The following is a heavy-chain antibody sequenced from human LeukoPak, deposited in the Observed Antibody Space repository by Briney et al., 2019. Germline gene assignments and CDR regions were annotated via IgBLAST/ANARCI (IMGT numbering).Heavy chain of an antibody. CDR1: GGSISSYY. CDR2: IYHSGST. D-gene: IGHD2-15*01. Sequence: SETLSLTCTVSGGSISSYYWSWVRQPPGKGLEWIGEIYHSGSTNYNPSLKSRVTISVDKSKNQFSLKLSSVTAADTAVYYCARRISLFDYWGQGTLVTVSS. J-gene: IGHJ4*02. V-gene: IGHV4-4*02. CDR3: ARRISLFDY.